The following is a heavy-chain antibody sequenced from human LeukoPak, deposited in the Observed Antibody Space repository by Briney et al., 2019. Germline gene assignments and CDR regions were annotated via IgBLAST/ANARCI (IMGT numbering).Heavy chain of an antibody. Sequence: ASVKVSCKTSGYTFTSYGINWVRRAPGHGLEWMGWISAYNGNTNYAQKLQGRVTMTTDTSTNTAYMELRSLRSDDTAVYYCARDRSESDYWGQGTLVTVSS. CDR3: ARDRSESDY. V-gene: IGHV1-18*01. J-gene: IGHJ4*02. CDR1: GYTFTSYG. CDR2: ISAYNGNT.